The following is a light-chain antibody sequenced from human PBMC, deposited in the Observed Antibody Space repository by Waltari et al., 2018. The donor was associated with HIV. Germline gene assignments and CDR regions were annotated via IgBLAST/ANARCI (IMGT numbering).Light chain of an antibody. J-gene: IGKJ3*01. V-gene: IGKV1-12*01. CDR1: QGVSVW. Sequence: DIQMTHSPSSVSASVGDRVTITCRASQGVSVWLDWYQRRPGKAPKLLIHNTSRLYSGVPSRFSGSGSGSEFTLTINNLQPEDLATYYCLQAHSFPLTFGPGTTVEI. CDR3: LQAHSFPLT. CDR2: NTS.